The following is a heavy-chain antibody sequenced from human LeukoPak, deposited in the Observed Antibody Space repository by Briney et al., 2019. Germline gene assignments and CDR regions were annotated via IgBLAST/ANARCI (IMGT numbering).Heavy chain of an antibody. CDR3: ARDEGSSGWRSLYYFDY. V-gene: IGHV1-2*02. CDR2: INPNSGGT. J-gene: IGHJ4*02. CDR1: GYTFTGYY. Sequence: ASVKVSCKASGYTFTGYYMHWVRQAPGQGLEWMGWINPNSGGTNYAQKFQGRVTMTRDTFISTAYMELSRLRSDDTAVYYCARDEGSSGWRSLYYFDYWGQGTLVTVSS. D-gene: IGHD6-19*01.